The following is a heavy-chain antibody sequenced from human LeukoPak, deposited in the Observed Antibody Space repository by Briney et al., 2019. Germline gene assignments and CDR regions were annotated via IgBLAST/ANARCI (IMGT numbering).Heavy chain of an antibody. V-gene: IGHV1-2*06. J-gene: IGHJ4*02. CDR3: ARAITIFGVVTGADLGY. CDR2: INPNSGGT. CDR1: GYTFTSYY. Sequence: ASVKVSCSASGYTFTSYYMHWVRQAPGQGLEWMGRINPNSGGTNYAQKFQGRVTMTRDTSISTAYMELSRLRSDDTAVYYCARAITIFGVVTGADLGYWGQGTLVTVSS. D-gene: IGHD3-3*01.